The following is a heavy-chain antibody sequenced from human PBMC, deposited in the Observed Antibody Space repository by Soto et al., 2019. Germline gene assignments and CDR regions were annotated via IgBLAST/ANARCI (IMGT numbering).Heavy chain of an antibody. J-gene: IGHJ3*02. D-gene: IGHD6-13*01. Sequence: GGSLRLSCAAYGFTFSSYWMHWVRQAPGKGLVWVSRINSDGSSTSYADSVKGRFTTSRDNAKNTLYLQMNSLRAEDTAAYYCARVPAAEIAFDIWGQGTMVTVSS. CDR3: ARVPAAEIAFDI. CDR1: GFTFSSYW. V-gene: IGHV3-74*01. CDR2: INSDGSST.